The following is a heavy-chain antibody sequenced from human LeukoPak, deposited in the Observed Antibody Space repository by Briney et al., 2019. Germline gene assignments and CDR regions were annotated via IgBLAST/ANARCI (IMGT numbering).Heavy chain of an antibody. CDR1: GYTLTELS. V-gene: IGHV1-24*01. J-gene: IGHJ6*02. D-gene: IGHD3-10*01. CDR3: ATVYYYGSGSYYNPYGMDV. CDR2: FDPEDGET. Sequence: PGASVKVSCKVSGYTLTELSMHWVRQAPGKGLGWMGGFDPEDGETIYAQKFQGRVTMTEDTSTDTAYMELSSLRSEDTAVYYRATVYYYGSGSYYNPYGMDVWGQGTTVTVSS.